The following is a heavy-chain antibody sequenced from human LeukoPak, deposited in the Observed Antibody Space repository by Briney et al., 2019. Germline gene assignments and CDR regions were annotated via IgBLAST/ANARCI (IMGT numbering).Heavy chain of an antibody. CDR3: ARIGGGYNWNHHWYFDL. CDR1: GGTFSSYA. CDR2: ITPIFGTA. V-gene: IGHV1-69*05. Sequence: GASVKVSCKASGGTFSSYAISWVRQAPGQGLEWMGGITPIFGTANYAQKFQGRVTITTDESTSTAYMELSSLRSEDTAVYYCARIGGGYNWNHHWYFDLWGRGTLVTVSS. D-gene: IGHD1-14*01. J-gene: IGHJ2*01.